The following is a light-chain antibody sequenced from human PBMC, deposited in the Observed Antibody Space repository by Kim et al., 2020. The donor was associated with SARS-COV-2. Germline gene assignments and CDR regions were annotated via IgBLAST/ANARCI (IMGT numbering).Light chain of an antibody. CDR3: AAWDDSLSGWV. CDR2: RNN. V-gene: IGLV1-47*01. CDR1: SSNIGSNY. J-gene: IGLJ3*02. Sequence: ELTQPPSASGTPGQRVTISCSGSSSNIGSNYVYWYQQLPGTAPKLHIYRNNQRPSGVPDRFSGSKPGTSASLAISGLRSEDEADYYCAAWDDSLSGWVFGGGTQLTV.